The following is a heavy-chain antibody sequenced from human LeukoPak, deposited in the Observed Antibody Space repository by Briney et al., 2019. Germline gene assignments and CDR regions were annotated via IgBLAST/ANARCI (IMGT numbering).Heavy chain of an antibody. J-gene: IGHJ3*02. CDR3: ARGHRVYDAFDI. CDR2: IYYSGST. Sequence: EPSETLSLTCTVSGGSISSYYWSWIRQPPGKGLEWIGYIYYSGSTNYNPSLKSRVTISVDTSKNQFSLELSSVTAADTAVYCCARGHRVYDAFDIWGQGTMVTVSS. CDR1: GGSISSYY. V-gene: IGHV4-59*01. D-gene: IGHD3-10*01.